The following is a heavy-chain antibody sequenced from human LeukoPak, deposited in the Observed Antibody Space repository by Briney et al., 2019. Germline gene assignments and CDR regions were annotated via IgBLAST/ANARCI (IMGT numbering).Heavy chain of an antibody. V-gene: IGHV3-21*01. J-gene: IGHJ4*02. CDR3: ASGYCSGGSCYSAGDY. CDR1: GFTFSTYS. Sequence: PGGSLRLSCAASGFTFSTYSMNWVRQAPGKGLEWVSSIISSNSYIYYADSVKGRFTISRDNAKTSLYLQMNSLRAEDTAVYYCASGYCSGGSCYSAGDYWGQGTLVTVSS. CDR2: IISSNSYI. D-gene: IGHD2-15*01.